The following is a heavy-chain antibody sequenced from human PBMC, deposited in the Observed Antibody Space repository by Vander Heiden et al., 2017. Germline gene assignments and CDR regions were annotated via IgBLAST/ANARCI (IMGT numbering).Heavy chain of an antibody. Sequence: EVQLVESGGGLVQHGGSLRLSCAASGFTFSSYSMNWVRQAPGKGLEWVAYISGGSGNIYYADSVKGRFTISRDNAKNSLYLEMSSLRDEDTAVYYCARVWGAPFDYWGQGTLVTVSS. V-gene: IGHV3-48*02. CDR2: ISGGSGNI. CDR3: ARVWGAPFDY. D-gene: IGHD1-26*01. J-gene: IGHJ4*02. CDR1: GFTFSSYS.